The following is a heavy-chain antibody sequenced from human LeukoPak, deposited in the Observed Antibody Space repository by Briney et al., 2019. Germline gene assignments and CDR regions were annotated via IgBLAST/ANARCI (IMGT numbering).Heavy chain of an antibody. J-gene: IGHJ4*02. CDR3: ARVAAADYFDY. V-gene: IGHV1-8*03. Sequence: ASVKVSCKASGYTFTSYDINWVRQATGQGLEWMGWMNPNSGNTGYAQKFQGRVTITRNTSISTAYMELSSLRSDDTAVYYCARVAAADYFDYWGQGTLVTVSS. CDR1: GYTFTSYD. D-gene: IGHD6-13*01. CDR2: MNPNSGNT.